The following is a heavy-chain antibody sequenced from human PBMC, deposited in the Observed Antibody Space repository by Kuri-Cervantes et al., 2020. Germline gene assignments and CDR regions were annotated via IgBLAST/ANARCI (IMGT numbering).Heavy chain of an antibody. V-gene: IGHV1-46*01. D-gene: IGHD3-22*01. J-gene: IGHJ4*02. CDR1: GYTFTSYY. CDR3: ARGSITMIVVVTPFDY. CDR2: INPSGGST. Sequence: ASVKVSCKASGYTFTSYYMHWVRQAPGQGLEWMGIINPSGGSTSYAQKFQGRVTMTRDTSTSTVYMELSSLRSEDTAVYYCARGSITMIVVVTPFDYWGQGTLVTVSS.